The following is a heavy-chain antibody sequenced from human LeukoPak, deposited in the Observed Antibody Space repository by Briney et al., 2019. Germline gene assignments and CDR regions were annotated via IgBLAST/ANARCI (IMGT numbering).Heavy chain of an antibody. J-gene: IGHJ4*02. CDR1: GFTFDDYA. V-gene: IGHV3-9*01. CDR3: AKVGDAPQYYFDY. D-gene: IGHD4-17*01. Sequence: PGGSLRLSCAASGFTFDDYAMHWVRQAPGKGLEWASVISWNSGSIGDADSVKCRFTSYRDNAKNSLYLQMISLRAEDTALYYCAKVGDAPQYYFDYWGQGTRVTVSS. CDR2: ISWNSGSI.